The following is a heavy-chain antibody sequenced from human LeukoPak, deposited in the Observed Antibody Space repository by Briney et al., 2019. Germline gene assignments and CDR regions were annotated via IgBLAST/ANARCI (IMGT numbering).Heavy chain of an antibody. J-gene: IGHJ4*02. V-gene: IGHV4-30-4*08. D-gene: IGHD3-3*01. CDR1: GGSISSGDYY. CDR3: ARSYDPLYFDF. Sequence: SETLSPTCTVSGGSISSGDYYWSWIRQPPGKGLEYIGYIYYSGSTYYNPSLKSRVTISEDTSKNQFSLQLNSVTAADTAVYYCARSYDPLYFDFWGQGTLVTVSS. CDR2: IYYSGST.